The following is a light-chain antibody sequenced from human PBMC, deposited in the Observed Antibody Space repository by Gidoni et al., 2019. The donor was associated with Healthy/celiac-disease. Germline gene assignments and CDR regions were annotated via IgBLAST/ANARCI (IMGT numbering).Light chain of an antibody. V-gene: IGKV3-11*01. CDR2: DAS. Sequence: EIVLTQSPATLSLSPGERATLSCRASQSVSSYLTWCQQKPGQAPRLLIYDASNWATGIPAKFSGSGSRTDFTLTISSLEPEDFAVYYCQQRSNWPPYTFXXXTKLEIK. J-gene: IGKJ2*01. CDR1: QSVSSY. CDR3: QQRSNWPPYT.